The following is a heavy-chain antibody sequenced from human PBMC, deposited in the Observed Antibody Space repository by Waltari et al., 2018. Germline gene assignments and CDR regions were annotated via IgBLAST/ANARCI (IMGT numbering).Heavy chain of an antibody. CDR3: ARMTYYYDSSGYYYFDY. CDR2: IYYSGST. D-gene: IGHD3-22*01. Sequence: QVQLQASGPGLVKPSETLSFTCTVSGGSISSSYWSWIRKPQGKGLEWIGYIYYSGSTNYNPSLKSRVTISVDTSKNQFSLKLSSVTAADTAVYYCARMTYYYDSSGYYYFDYWGQGTLVTVSS. J-gene: IGHJ4*02. CDR1: GGSISSSY. V-gene: IGHV4-59*13.